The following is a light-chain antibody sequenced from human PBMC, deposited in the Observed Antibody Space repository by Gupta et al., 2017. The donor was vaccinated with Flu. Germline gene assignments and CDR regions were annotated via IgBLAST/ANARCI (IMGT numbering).Light chain of an antibody. Sequence: EIVMTQSPATLSVSPGERATLSCRASQSVSSNLAWYQQKPGQAPRLLIYGASTRATGIADRFSGSGSGTEFTLTISSLQSEDFAVYYCQQYNNWRTFGQGTKVEIK. J-gene: IGKJ1*01. CDR2: GAS. V-gene: IGKV3-15*01. CDR1: QSVSSN. CDR3: QQYNNWRT.